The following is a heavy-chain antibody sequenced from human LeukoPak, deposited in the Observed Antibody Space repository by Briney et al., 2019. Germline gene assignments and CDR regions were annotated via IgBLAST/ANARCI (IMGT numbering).Heavy chain of an antibody. D-gene: IGHD3-22*01. CDR3: ARDGSSGYYFDY. CDR2: ISSSGSNI. Sequence: GGSLRLSCAASGFTLCSYEINWARQAPGRGLEWVPYISSSGSNIYYADSVKGRFTISRDNVKSSVYLQMNSLRAEDTAVYYCARDGSSGYYFDYWGQGTPVTVSS. V-gene: IGHV3-48*03. J-gene: IGHJ4*02. CDR1: GFTLCSYE.